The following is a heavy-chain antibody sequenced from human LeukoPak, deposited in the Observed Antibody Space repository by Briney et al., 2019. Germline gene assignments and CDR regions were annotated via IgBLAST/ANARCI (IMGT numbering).Heavy chain of an antibody. CDR2: INPNSGDT. CDR1: GYTFTDCY. Sequence: ASVTVSCRASGYTFTDCYIQWVRQAPGQGGEWMGWINPNSGDTQYAQKFQGRVTMTRDTSISTAYMELNSLTSDDTALYYYAREYCSGGRCYQGFDYWGQGTLVTVS. V-gene: IGHV1-2*02. CDR3: AREYCSGGRCYQGFDY. J-gene: IGHJ4*02. D-gene: IGHD2-15*01.